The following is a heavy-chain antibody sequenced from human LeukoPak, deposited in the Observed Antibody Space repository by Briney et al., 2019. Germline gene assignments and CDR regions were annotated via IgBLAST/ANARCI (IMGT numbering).Heavy chain of an antibody. CDR3: ARAGNPLTPFDY. CDR2: INHSGST. CDR1: GGSFSGYY. V-gene: IGHV4-34*01. Sequence: SETLSLTCAVYGGSFSGYYWSWIRQPPGKGLEWIGEINHSGSTNYNPSLKSRVTISVDTSKNQFSLKLSSVTAAGTAVYYCARAGNPLTPFDYWGQGTLVTVSS. D-gene: IGHD3-9*01. J-gene: IGHJ4*02.